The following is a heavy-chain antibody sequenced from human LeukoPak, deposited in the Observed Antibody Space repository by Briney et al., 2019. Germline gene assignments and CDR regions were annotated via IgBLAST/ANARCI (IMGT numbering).Heavy chain of an antibody. J-gene: IGHJ4*02. CDR2: IYYSGST. D-gene: IGHD5-24*01. CDR1: GGSISSHY. Sequence: PSETLSLTCTVSGGSISSHYWSWIRQPPGQGLEWIGYIYYSGSTNYNPSLKSRVTISVDTSKNQFSLKLSSVTAADTAVYYCARELSKWGQETLVTVSS. V-gene: IGHV4-59*11. CDR3: ARELSK.